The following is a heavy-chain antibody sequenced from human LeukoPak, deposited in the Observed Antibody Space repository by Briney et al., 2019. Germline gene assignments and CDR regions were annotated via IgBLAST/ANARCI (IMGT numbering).Heavy chain of an antibody. CDR3: ARGAYDYVWGSYRPFDY. D-gene: IGHD3-16*02. J-gene: IGHJ4*02. CDR1: GGSISSYY. V-gene: IGHV4-39*07. Sequence: PSETLSLTCTVSGGSISSYYWGWIRQPPGKGLEWIGSIYYSGSTYYNPSLKSRVTISVDTSKNQFSLKLSSVTAADTAVYYCARGAYDYVWGSYRPFDYWGQGTLVTVSS. CDR2: IYYSGST.